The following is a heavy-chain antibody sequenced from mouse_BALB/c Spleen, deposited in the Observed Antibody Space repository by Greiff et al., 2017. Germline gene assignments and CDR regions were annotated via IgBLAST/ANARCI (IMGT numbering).Heavy chain of an antibody. J-gene: IGHJ4*01. V-gene: IGHV3-8*02. D-gene: IGHD1-2*01. CDR1: GDSITSCY. CDR2: ISYSGST. Sequence: EVKLMESGPSLVKPSQTLSLTCSVTGDSITSCYWNWIRKFPGNKLEYMGYISYSGSTYYNPSLKSRISITRDTSKNQYYLQLHSVTTEDTATYYCARLGRAMDYWGQGTSVTVSS. CDR3: ARLGRAMDY.